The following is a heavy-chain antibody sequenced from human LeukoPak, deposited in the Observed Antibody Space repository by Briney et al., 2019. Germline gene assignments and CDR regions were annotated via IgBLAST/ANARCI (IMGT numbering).Heavy chain of an antibody. V-gene: IGHV3-48*01. CDR1: GFTFSSYS. J-gene: IGHJ5*02. CDR3: ARGTGDRHCSSTSCYEWDWFDP. CDR2: ISSSSSTI. D-gene: IGHD2-2*01. Sequence: GGSLRLSCAASGFTFSSYSMNWVRQAPGKGLEWVSYISSSSSTIYYADSVKGRFTISRDNAKNSLYLQMNSLRAEDTAVYYCARGTGDRHCSSTSCYEWDWFDPWGQGTLVTVSS.